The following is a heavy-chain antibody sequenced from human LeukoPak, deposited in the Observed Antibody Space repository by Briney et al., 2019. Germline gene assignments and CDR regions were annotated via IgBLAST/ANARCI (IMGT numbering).Heavy chain of an antibody. V-gene: IGHV4-59*03. CDR3: AGGELAGTGY. D-gene: IGHD6-19*01. J-gene: IGHJ4*02. CDR1: AGSITNYF. Sequence: SETLSLTCTVSAGSITNYFWTWVRQSPGKGLEWIGYIRYNGGSDSNPSLKGRVTISLDKWNNQFSLRLTSVTAEDTAVYYCAGGELAGTGYWGQGTLVTVSS. CDR2: IRYNGGS.